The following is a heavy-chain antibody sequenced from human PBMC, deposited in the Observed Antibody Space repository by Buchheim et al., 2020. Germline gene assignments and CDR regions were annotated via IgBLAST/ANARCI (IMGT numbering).Heavy chain of an antibody. Sequence: QVQLVQSGAEVKEPGASVKVSCKASGYTFTNYEINWVRQATGQGLEWMGWMKSRSGDTGYAHKFQGRVTMTRDTSISPAYMELSSLKSEDTAVYYCARVVSATYGMDVWGQGTT. CDR3: ARVVSATYGMDV. J-gene: IGHJ6*02. CDR1: GYTFTNYE. D-gene: IGHD2-21*01. V-gene: IGHV1-8*01. CDR2: MKSRSGDT.